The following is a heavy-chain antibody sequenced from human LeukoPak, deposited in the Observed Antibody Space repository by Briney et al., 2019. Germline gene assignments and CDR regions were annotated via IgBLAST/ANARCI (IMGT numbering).Heavy chain of an antibody. CDR1: GYTFTSYY. Sequence: ASVKVSCKASGYTFTSYYMHWVRQAPGQGLEWMGIINPSGGSTSYAQKFQGRVTMTRDTSTSTVSMELSSLRSEDTAVCYCARGDRMVRGVEAFDYWGQGTLVTVSS. J-gene: IGHJ4*02. V-gene: IGHV1-46*01. CDR2: INPSGGST. D-gene: IGHD3-10*01. CDR3: ARGDRMVRGVEAFDY.